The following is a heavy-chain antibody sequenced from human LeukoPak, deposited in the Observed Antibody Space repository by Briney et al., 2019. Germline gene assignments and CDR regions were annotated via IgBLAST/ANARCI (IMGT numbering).Heavy chain of an antibody. Sequence: PSETLSLTCAVSGGSISSSNWWSWVRQPPGKGLEWIGEIYQSGTAKYNPSLQSRATMSLDKSKNQFSLKLSSVTAADTAVYYCATTFGATNYDSADYWGQGTLVTVSS. CDR1: GGSISSSNW. J-gene: IGHJ4*02. CDR3: ATTFGATNYDSADY. V-gene: IGHV4-4*02. CDR2: IYQSGTA. D-gene: IGHD5-12*01.